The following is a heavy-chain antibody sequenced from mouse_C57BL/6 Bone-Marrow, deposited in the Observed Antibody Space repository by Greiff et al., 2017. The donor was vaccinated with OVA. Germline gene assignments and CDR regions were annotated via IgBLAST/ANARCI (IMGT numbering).Heavy chain of an antibody. CDR3: ARTDYGNLGYFDV. D-gene: IGHD2-1*01. Sequence: QVQLQQPGAELVMPGASVKLSCKASGYTFTSYWMHWVKQRPGQGLEWIGEIDPSDSYTNYNQKFKGKSTLTVDKSSSTAYMQLSSLTSEDSAVYYCARTDYGNLGYFDVWGTGTTVTVSS. V-gene: IGHV1-69*01. CDR2: IDPSDSYT. J-gene: IGHJ1*03. CDR1: GYTFTSYW.